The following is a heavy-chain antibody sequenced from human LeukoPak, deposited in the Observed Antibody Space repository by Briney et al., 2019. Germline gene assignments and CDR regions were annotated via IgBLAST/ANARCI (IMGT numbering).Heavy chain of an antibody. D-gene: IGHD3-16*01. V-gene: IGHV1-69*05. CDR3: ARPTQPSKGGSYPFDY. Sequence: SVKVSCKASGGTFSSYAISWVRQAPGQGLEWMGGIIPIFGTANYAQKFQGRVTMTRDTSTSTVYMELSSLRSEDTAVYYCARPTQPSKGGSYPFDYWGQGTLVTVSS. CDR1: GGTFSSYA. J-gene: IGHJ4*02. CDR2: IIPIFGTA.